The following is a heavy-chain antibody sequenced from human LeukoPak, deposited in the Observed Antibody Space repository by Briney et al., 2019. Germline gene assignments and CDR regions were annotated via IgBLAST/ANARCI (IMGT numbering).Heavy chain of an antibody. CDR3: ARVKEWFGNYYYGMDV. Sequence: ASVKVSCKASGYTFTSYDINWVRQATGQGLEWMGWMNPNSGNTGYAQKFQGRVTMTRNTSISTAYMELSSLRSEDTAVYYCARVKEWFGNYYYGMDVWGQGTTVTVSS. V-gene: IGHV1-8*01. CDR2: MNPNSGNT. CDR1: GYTFTSYD. D-gene: IGHD3-3*01. J-gene: IGHJ6*02.